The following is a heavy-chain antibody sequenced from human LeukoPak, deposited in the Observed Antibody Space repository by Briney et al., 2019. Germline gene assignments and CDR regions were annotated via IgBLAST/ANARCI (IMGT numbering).Heavy chain of an antibody. D-gene: IGHD6-13*01. J-gene: IGHJ4*02. CDR1: GFTFSSYW. CDR3: AKDREYSSSSTPHFDY. V-gene: IGHV3-74*01. CDR2: INSDGSST. Sequence: GGSLRLSCAASGFTFSSYWMHWVRQAPGKGLVWVSRINSDGSSTSYADSVKGRFTISRDNAKNTLCLQMNSLRAEDTALYYCAKDREYSSSSTPHFDYWGQGTLVTVSS.